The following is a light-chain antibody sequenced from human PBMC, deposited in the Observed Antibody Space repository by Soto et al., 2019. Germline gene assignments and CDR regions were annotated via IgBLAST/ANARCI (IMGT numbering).Light chain of an antibody. Sequence: QSVLTQPASVSGSPGQSITISCTGTSSDVGSYNLVSWYQQHPGKAPKLMIYEGTKRPSGVSNRFSASKSDNTASLTISGLQAEDEADYYCCSYAGSSTPYVFGTGTKVTVL. V-gene: IGLV2-23*01. J-gene: IGLJ1*01. CDR1: SSDVGSYNL. CDR2: EGT. CDR3: CSYAGSSTPYV.